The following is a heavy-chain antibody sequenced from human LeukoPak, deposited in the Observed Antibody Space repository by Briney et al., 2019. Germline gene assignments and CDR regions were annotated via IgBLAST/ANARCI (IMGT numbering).Heavy chain of an antibody. Sequence: SETLSLTCTVSGGSISSGGYYWSWIRQHPGKGLEWIGYIYYSGSTYYNPSLKSRVTISADTSKNQFSLKLSSVTATDTAVYYCARARSAAGNFDYWGQGTLVTVSS. CDR3: ARARSAAGNFDY. CDR1: GGSISSGGYY. J-gene: IGHJ4*02. D-gene: IGHD6-13*01. V-gene: IGHV4-31*03. CDR2: IYYSGST.